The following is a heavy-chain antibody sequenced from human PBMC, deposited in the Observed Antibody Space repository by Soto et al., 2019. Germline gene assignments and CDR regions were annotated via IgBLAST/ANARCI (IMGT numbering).Heavy chain of an antibody. CDR1: GFTFTSYA. D-gene: IGHD3-10*01. CDR2: INGGSGNT. CDR3: ARVPPWGNSAGDYYIQHYDS. V-gene: IGHV1-3*01. J-gene: IGHJ4*02. Sequence: ASVKVSCKSSGFTFTSYAIHWLRQAPGQRPQWMGWINGGSGNTKYSQDFQGRVTFTRDTFATTAYLELSSLRSEDTAVYYCARVPPWGNSAGDYYIQHYDSWGQGAPVTVSS.